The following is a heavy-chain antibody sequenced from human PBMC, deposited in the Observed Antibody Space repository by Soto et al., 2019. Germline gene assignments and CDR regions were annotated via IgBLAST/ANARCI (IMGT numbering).Heavy chain of an antibody. D-gene: IGHD6-6*01. J-gene: IGHJ6*02. V-gene: IGHV3-30*18. Sequence: GGSLRLSXAASGFPFNTYGMHWVRQTQGKGLAWLAVISNDGTNTYYADSLKGRFTISRDNSKDTLFLQMNSLRGEDSAVYYCAKVLRADTTSSNFYYYSALDDWGQGTTVTVSS. CDR2: ISNDGTNT. CDR1: GFPFNTYG. CDR3: AKVLRADTTSSNFYYYSALDD.